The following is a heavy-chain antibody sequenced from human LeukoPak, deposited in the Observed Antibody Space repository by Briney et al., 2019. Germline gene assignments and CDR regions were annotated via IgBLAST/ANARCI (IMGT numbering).Heavy chain of an antibody. CDR3: ANTAMIKVIATSYPKGLNY. J-gene: IGHJ4*02. CDR2: ISGSGDNT. V-gene: IGHV3-23*01. D-gene: IGHD2-21*01. Sequence: GGSLRLSCAASGFRFGYNAMNWVRQAPGKGLEWASGISGSGDNTYYSESVRGRFTISRDNSKNTVYLQMTSLSADDTALYYCANTAMIKVIATSYPKGLNYWGQGALVTVSS. CDR1: GFRFGYNA.